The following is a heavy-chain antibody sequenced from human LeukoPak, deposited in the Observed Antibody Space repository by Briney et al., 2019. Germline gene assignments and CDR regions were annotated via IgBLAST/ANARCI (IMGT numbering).Heavy chain of an antibody. CDR3: ARDRGSAAAGTWYYSMDV. V-gene: IGHV3-23*01. J-gene: IGHJ6*02. Sequence: GGSLRLSCSASGFSSSSYFMTWARQPPGKGPEWVSAISDSGDEIHYADTVKGRFTISRDNSKNTLSLQMNSLRVEDTAVYYCARDRGSAAAGTWYYSMDVWGQGTTVTVSS. CDR2: ISDSGDEI. CDR1: GFSSSSYF. D-gene: IGHD6-13*01.